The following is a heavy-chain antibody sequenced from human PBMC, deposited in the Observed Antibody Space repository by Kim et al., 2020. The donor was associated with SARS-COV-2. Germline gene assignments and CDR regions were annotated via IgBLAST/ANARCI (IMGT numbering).Heavy chain of an antibody. V-gene: IGHV4-38-2*02. CDR3: ARDQEDSREFFWFDP. D-gene: IGHD6-6*01. J-gene: IGHJ5*02. CDR1: GYSISSGYY. CDR2: IYHSGST. Sequence: SETMSLTCTVSGYSISSGYYWGWIRQPPGKGLEWIGSIYHSGSTYYNPSLKSRVTISVDTSKNQFSLKLSSVTAADTAVYYCARDQEDSREFFWFDPWGQGTLVTVSS.